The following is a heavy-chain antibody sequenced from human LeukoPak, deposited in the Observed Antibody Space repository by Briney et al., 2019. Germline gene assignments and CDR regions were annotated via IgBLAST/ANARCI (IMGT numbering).Heavy chain of an antibody. CDR3: ATGAAVAGTFNY. CDR2: FDPEDGET. J-gene: IGHJ4*02. V-gene: IGHV1-24*01. D-gene: IGHD6-19*01. CDR1: GYTLTELS. Sequence: ASVKVSCKVSGYTLTELSMHWVRQAPGKGLEWMEGFDPEDGETIYAQKFQGRVTMTEDTSTDTAYMELSSLRSEDTAVYYCATGAAVAGTFNYWGQGTLVTVSS.